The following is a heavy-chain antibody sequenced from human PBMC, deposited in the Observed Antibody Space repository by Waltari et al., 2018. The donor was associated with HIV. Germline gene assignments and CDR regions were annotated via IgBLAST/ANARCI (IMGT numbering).Heavy chain of an antibody. J-gene: IGHJ5*02. D-gene: IGHD2-15*01. CDR2: IYYSGTP. CDR3: ARRVVAATLSDWLDP. CDR1: GGSISSSAYY. Sequence: QLQLQESGPGLVRPSETLSLTCTVSGGSISSSAYYWGWIRQPPGKGLGWIGSIYYSGTPYYNPSLKSRVTISVDTAKNQFSLKLSSVTAADTAVYYCARRVVAATLSDWLDPWGQGTLVTVSS. V-gene: IGHV4-39*01.